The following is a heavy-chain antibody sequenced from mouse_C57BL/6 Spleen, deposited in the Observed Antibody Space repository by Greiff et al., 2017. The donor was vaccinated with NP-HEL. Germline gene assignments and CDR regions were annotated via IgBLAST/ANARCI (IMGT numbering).Heavy chain of an antibody. CDR3: ARRGYDYDLYAMDY. J-gene: IGHJ4*01. CDR1: GFTFSDYY. CDR2: ISNGGGST. D-gene: IGHD2-4*01. V-gene: IGHV5-12*01. Sequence: EVKLQESGGGLVQPGGSLKLSCAASGFTFSDYYMYWVRQTPEKRLEWVAYISNGGGSTYYPDTVKGRFTISRDNAKNTLYLQMSRLKSEDTAMYYCARRGYDYDLYAMDYWGQGTSVTVSS.